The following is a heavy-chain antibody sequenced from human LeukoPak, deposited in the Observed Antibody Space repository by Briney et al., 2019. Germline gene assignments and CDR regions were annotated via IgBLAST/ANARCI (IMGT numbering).Heavy chain of an antibody. CDR2: IKQDGSEK. J-gene: IGHJ4*02. CDR3: ASLSAGYSSS. Sequence: PGGSLRLSCAASGFTFSRYWMSWVRQAPGKGLEWVANIKQDGSEKYYVDSVKGRFTISRDNDNNSLNLQMNSLRDEDTAVYNCASLSAGYSSSWGQGTLVTVSS. CDR1: GFTFSRYW. D-gene: IGHD6-13*01. V-gene: IGHV3-7*01.